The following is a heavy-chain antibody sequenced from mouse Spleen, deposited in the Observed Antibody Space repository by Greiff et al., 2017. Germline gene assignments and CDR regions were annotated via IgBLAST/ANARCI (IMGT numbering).Heavy chain of an antibody. CDR2: INPSSGYT. J-gene: IGHJ4*01. CDR3: ARGGNYYGSSPYYAMDY. CDR1: GYTFTSYT. V-gene: IGHV1-4*01. Sequence: QVQLQQSGAELARPGASVKMSCKASGYTFTSYTMHWVKQRPGQGLEWIGYINPSSGYTKYNQKFKDKATLTADKSSSTAYMQLSSLTSEDSAVYYCARGGNYYGSSPYYAMDYWGQGTSVTVSS. D-gene: IGHD1-1*01.